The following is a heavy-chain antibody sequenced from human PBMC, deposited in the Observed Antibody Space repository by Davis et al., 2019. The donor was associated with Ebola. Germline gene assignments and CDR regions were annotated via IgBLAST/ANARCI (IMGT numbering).Heavy chain of an antibody. D-gene: IGHD3/OR15-3a*01. J-gene: IGHJ4*02. V-gene: IGHV3-48*02. CDR1: GFLSSDFS. CDR2: ITKGSDAI. CDR3: ARDRFFAFDF. Sequence: PGGSLRLSCAASGFLSSDFSMNWVRQAPGKGLEWITYITKGSDAIHYADSVKGRFTVSRDNAKNSVFLQMSSLRDEDSAVYYCARDRFFAFDFWSQGVHVSVSS.